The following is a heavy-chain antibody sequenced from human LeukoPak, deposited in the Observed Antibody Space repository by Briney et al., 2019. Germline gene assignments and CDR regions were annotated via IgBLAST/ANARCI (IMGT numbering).Heavy chain of an antibody. CDR2: FSGSGGGT. CDR1: GFTFSSFA. D-gene: IGHD6-19*01. CDR3: AGGQMFTSGGFDN. Sequence: GGSLRLSCAASGFTFSSFAMTWVRHAPGKGLEWVSTFSGSGGGTYYAAFVKGRFTSSRDNSNNMVFLQMNSLTVEDTALYSCAGGQMFTSGGFDNWGQGTLVTVSS. J-gene: IGHJ4*02. V-gene: IGHV3-23*01.